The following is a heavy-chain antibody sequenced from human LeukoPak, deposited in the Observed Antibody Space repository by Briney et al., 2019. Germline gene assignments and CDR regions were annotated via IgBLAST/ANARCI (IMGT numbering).Heavy chain of an antibody. CDR3: AKYGPQDSGSSHFDY. CDR1: GFTFSSYA. CDR2: IRDSGSST. V-gene: IGHV3-23*01. D-gene: IGHD1-26*01. Sequence: GGAPRLSCAASGFTFSSYAMSWVRQAPGKGLEWVSAIRDSGSSTHYADSVKGRFTTSRDNSKNTLFLQMNSLRAEDTAIYYCAKYGPQDSGSSHFDYWGQGALVTVSS. J-gene: IGHJ4*02.